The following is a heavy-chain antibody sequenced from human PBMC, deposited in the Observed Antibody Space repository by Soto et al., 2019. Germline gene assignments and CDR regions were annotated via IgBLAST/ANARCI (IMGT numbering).Heavy chain of an antibody. J-gene: IGHJ6*03. CDR2: IYYSGST. D-gene: IGHD3-10*01. Sequence: PSETLSLTCTVSGGSISSGGYYWSWIRQHPGKGLEWIGYIYYSGSTNYNPSLKSRVTISVDTSKNQFSLKLSSVTAADTAVYYCARGLREGSYYYYYMDVWGKGTTVTVSS. CDR3: ARGLREGSYYYYYMDV. V-gene: IGHV4-61*08. CDR1: GGSISSGGYY.